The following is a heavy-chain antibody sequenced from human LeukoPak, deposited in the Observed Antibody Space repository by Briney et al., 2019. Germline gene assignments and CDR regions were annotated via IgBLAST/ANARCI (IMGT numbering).Heavy chain of an antibody. J-gene: IGHJ6*02. V-gene: IGHV1-46*01. CDR3: ATGGITMVRGVNRPYGMDV. D-gene: IGHD3-10*01. Sequence: ASVKVSCKASGYTFTSNYIHWVRQAPGQGLEWMGMIYPRDGSTSYAQKFQGRVTMTEDTSTDTAYMELSSLRSEDTAVYYCATGGITMVRGVNRPYGMDVLGQGTTVTVSS. CDR2: IYPRDGST. CDR1: GYTFTSNY.